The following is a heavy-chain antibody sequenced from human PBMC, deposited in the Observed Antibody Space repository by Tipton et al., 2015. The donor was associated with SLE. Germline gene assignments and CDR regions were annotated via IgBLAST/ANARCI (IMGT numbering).Heavy chain of an antibody. J-gene: IGHJ3*02. CDR3: ARARYCSGGSCYGAAFDI. D-gene: IGHD2-15*01. CDR1: EFTFSTYS. V-gene: IGHV3-30-3*01. Sequence: RSLRLSCAASEFTFSTYSMHWVRQAPGKGLEWVAFISNNGHTKYYADSVKGRFTISRDNSKNTLYLQMNSLRAEDTAVYYCARARYCSGGSCYGAAFDIWGQGTMVTVSS. CDR2: ISNNGHTK.